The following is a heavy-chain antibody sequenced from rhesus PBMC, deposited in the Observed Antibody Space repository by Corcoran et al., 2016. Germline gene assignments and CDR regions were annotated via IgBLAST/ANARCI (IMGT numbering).Heavy chain of an antibody. D-gene: IGHD6-43*01. CDR2: IYGSGGST. CDR1: GGSISSNY. Sequence: QMQLQESGPGLVKHSETLSLTCAVSGGSISSNYWSWIRQPPGKGQEWIGRIYGSGGSTDSNPTLKIRVTLSTDSSKTHFSLKLSSVTAADAAVYFWSGGHAAATGYWGQGVLVTVSS. V-gene: IGHV4-160*01. J-gene: IGHJ4*01. CDR3: SGGHAAATGY.